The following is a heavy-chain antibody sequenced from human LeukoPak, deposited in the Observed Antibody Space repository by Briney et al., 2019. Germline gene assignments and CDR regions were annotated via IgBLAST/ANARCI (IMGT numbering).Heavy chain of an antibody. CDR3: TRDRSRAEDD. CDR1: GFTFSGHW. V-gene: IGHV3-7*01. J-gene: IGHJ4*02. D-gene: IGHD1-14*01. CDR2: INQGGSDK. Sequence: GSLRLSCAASGFTFSGHWMSWVRPAPGKGLEWVANINQGGSDKYYVDSVKGRFTISRDNANNLLYLQMNSLRGEDTAVYYCTRDRSRAEDDWGQGTLVTVSS.